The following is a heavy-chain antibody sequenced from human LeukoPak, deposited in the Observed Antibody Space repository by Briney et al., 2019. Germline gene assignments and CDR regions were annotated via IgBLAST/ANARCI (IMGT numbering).Heavy chain of an antibody. CDR3: AYMRGLYYGIDY. CDR1: GFTFSSYA. CDR2: ISGSDGST. D-gene: IGHD3-10*01. Sequence: GGSLRLSCAASGFTFSSYAMTWVRQAPGKGLEWVSSISGSDGSTYYADSVKGRFTISRDNSKNTLYLQMNNLRAEDTAVYYCAYMRGLYYGIDYWGQGTLVTVSS. J-gene: IGHJ4*02. V-gene: IGHV3-23*01.